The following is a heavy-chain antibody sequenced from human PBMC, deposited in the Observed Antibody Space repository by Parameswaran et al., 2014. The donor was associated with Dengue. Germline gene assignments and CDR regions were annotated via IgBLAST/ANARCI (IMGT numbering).Heavy chain of an antibody. J-gene: IGHJ4*02. V-gene: IGHV3-48*02. CDR2: ITSSSSTI. D-gene: IGHD3-10*01. CDR3: ASDGSGSYEPASFDY. Sequence: VRQAPGKGLEWVSYITSSSSTIYYADSVKGRFTISRDNAKNSLYLQMNSLRDEDTAVYYCASDGSGSYEPASFDYWGQGTLVTVSS.